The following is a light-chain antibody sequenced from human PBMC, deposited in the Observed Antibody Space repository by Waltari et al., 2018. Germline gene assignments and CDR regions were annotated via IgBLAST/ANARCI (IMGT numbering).Light chain of an antibody. Sequence: DIVLTQSPDTLSLSPGERATLSCRASQSVTSNYLDWYQQKPGQAPRLLIYGTSRRATGIPDRFSGSGSGTDFTLTISRLEPEDFAVYYCQRDDPSSLTFGPGTKVDIK. J-gene: IGKJ3*01. CDR2: GTS. CDR1: QSVTSNY. CDR3: QRDDPSSLT. V-gene: IGKV3-20*01.